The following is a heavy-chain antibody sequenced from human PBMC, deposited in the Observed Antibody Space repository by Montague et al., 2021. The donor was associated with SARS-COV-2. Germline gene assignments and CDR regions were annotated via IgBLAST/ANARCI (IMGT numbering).Heavy chain of an antibody. CDR3: ARAQNICFIANCVNYFDL. D-gene: IGHD2-15*01. Sequence: SETLSLTCSVSGGSTSNYYWTRIRQSPGKGLQWIGYIFYTGSKNFNPSLKTRVSMSLDASKNHFSLRLSAVTAADTARYYCARAQNICFIANCVNYFDLWGLGALVTVSS. V-gene: IGHV4-59*01. CDR1: GGSTSNYY. CDR2: IFYTGSK. J-gene: IGHJ4*02.